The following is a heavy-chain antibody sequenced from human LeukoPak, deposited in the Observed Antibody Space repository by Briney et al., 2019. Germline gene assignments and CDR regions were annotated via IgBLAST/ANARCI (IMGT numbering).Heavy chain of an antibody. CDR1: GYTFTAYY. D-gene: IGHD1-26*01. J-gene: IGHJ4*02. Sequence: ASVKISCKASGYTFTAYYMHWVRQAPGQGLEWMGRINPNIGGTNYAQKFQGRVTVIRDTAINTAYMELSGLTSDDTSVYYCARDHEAGGWACGTYWGQGTLVTVSS. CDR2: INPNIGGT. V-gene: IGHV1-2*06. CDR3: ARDHEAGGWACGTY.